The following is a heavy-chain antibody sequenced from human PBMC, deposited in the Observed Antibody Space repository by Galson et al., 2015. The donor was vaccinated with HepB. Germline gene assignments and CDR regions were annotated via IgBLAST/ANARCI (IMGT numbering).Heavy chain of an antibody. D-gene: IGHD5-18*01. CDR1: GFTFNNYA. CDR2: ISYDGSNK. J-gene: IGHJ4*02. Sequence: SLRLSCAASGFTFNNYAMHWVRQAPGKGLEWVALISYDGSNKYYADSVKGRFTISRDNSKNTLFLQMDNLRAEDTAIFYCAKDRYSFGQFDYWGQGTLVTVSS. CDR3: AKDRYSFGQFDY. V-gene: IGHV3-30-3*01.